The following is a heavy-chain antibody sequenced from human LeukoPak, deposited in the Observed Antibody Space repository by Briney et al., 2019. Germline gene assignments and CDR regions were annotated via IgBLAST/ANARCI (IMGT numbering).Heavy chain of an antibody. CDR1: GGSISSGGYS. V-gene: IGHV4-30-2*01. J-gene: IGHJ4*02. CDR3: AKLWVWAAAGEAAD. CDR2: IYHSGST. D-gene: IGHD6-13*01. Sequence: SETLSLTCAVSGGSISSGGYSWSWIRQPPGKGLEWIGYIYHSGSTYYNPSLKSRVTISVDRSKNQFSLKLSSVTAADTAVYYCAKLWVWAAAGEAADWGQGTLVTVSS.